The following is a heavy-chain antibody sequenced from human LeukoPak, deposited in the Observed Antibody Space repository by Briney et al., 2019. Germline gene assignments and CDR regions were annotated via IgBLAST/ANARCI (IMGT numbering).Heavy chain of an antibody. CDR1: GGSISSSSYY. Sequence: SETLSLTCTVSGGSISSSSYYWGWIRQPPGKGLEYIGSIYYSGSTYYNPSLKSRVTISVDTSKSRFSLKLSSVTAADTAVYYCARRGGYCSGVSCLSWFDPWGQGTLVTVSS. V-gene: IGHV4-39*01. CDR2: IYYSGST. J-gene: IGHJ5*02. CDR3: ARRGGYCSGVSCLSWFDP. D-gene: IGHD2-15*01.